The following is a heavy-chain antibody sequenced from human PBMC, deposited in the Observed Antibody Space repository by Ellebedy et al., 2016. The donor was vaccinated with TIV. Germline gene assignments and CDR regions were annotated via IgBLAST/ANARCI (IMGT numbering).Heavy chain of an antibody. V-gene: IGHV3-23*01. J-gene: IGHJ4*02. CDR3: APRLLLWFGELGFDF. Sequence: GESLKISXAASRFTFSRYGMTWVRQAPGKGLEWVSAITGSGGSTYYADSVKGRFTISRDNSRNTLYLQMNSLRAEDTAVYYCAPRLLLWFGELGFDFWGQGTLVTVSS. D-gene: IGHD3-10*01. CDR2: ITGSGGST. CDR1: RFTFSRYG.